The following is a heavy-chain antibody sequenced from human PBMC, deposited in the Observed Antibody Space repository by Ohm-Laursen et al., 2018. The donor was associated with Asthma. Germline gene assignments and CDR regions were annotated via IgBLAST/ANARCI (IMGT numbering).Heavy chain of an antibody. Sequence: GSLRLSCAASGYTFSRYSIHWIRQAPGKGLEWISYISSSSDTVYYADSVKGRFTVSRDNAKNSLYLQMTSLRDEDTAVYYCASPDSSRWSFTLDYWGQGSLVTVSS. D-gene: IGHD6-13*01. CDR1: GYTFSRYS. CDR2: ISSSSDTV. J-gene: IGHJ4*02. V-gene: IGHV3-48*02. CDR3: ASPDSSRWSFTLDY.